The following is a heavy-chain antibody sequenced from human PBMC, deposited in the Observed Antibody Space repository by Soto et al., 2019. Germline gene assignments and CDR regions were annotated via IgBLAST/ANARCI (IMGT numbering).Heavy chain of an antibody. Sequence: QVQLVESGGRVVQPGRSLRLSCAASGFIFNRYAIHWVRQTPGKGLEWVAVISKDGSVQYYADSVRGRFIISRDKSKDTVYLEMNSLRAEDTAVFYCARSRSGAVPDSLGYWGQGTLVTVSS. D-gene: IGHD3-3*01. CDR2: ISKDGSVQ. CDR1: GFIFNRYA. CDR3: ARSRSGAVPDSLGY. V-gene: IGHV3-30-3*01. J-gene: IGHJ1*01.